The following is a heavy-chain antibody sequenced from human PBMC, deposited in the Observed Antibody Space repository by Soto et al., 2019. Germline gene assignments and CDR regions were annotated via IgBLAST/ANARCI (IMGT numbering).Heavy chain of an antibody. J-gene: IGHJ4*02. D-gene: IGHD1-26*01. V-gene: IGHV3-7*03. CDR3: TNDKFSGSYYVRGLTYYFEY. Sequence: EVQLVESGGGLVQPGGSLRLSCAVAGLTFSDYWMSWVRQAPGKGLEWVANIRQDESEKNYADSVKGRFTISRDNDKSSVYLQMNSLRAEDTAVYYCTNDKFSGSYYVRGLTYYFEYWGQGTLVTVSS. CDR2: IRQDESEK. CDR1: GLTFSDYW.